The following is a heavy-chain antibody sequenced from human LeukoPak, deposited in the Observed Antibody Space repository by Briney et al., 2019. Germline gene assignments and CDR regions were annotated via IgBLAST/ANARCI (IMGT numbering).Heavy chain of an antibody. CDR3: ARHGSYHDILTDYGPPVRMWWFDP. Sequence: PSETLSLTCTVFGDSVSSSNYYWAWFRQPPGKGLEWIGSLYYDGRTYYSPSLESRVTVSVDTSKNQFSLKLSSMTAADTAVFYCARHGSYHDILTDYGPPVRMWWFDPWGQGTLVTVSS. V-gene: IGHV4-39*01. CDR2: LYYDGRT. J-gene: IGHJ5*02. CDR1: GDSVSSSNYY. D-gene: IGHD3-9*01.